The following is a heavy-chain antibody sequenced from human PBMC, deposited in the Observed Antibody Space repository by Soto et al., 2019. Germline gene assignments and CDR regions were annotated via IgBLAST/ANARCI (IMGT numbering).Heavy chain of an antibody. CDR1: TESFSGYF. CDR3: ARRPFGYSGGYYYAMDV. J-gene: IGHJ6*02. V-gene: IGHV4-34*01. D-gene: IGHD5-12*01. Sequence: QVQLQQWGAGLLKPSETLSLTCAINTESFSGYFWSWIRQPPGKGLEWIGEISRGGSPNYNPSLKSRVTILPXHSPTXXYRRLTSVTAADTAVYYCARRPFGYSGGYYYAMDVWGLGTAVTVSS. CDR2: ISRGGSP.